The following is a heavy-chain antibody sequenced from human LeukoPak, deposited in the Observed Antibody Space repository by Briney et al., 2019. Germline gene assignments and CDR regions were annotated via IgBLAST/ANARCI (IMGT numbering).Heavy chain of an antibody. CDR3: ASAGYSYDPYYYYGMDV. CDR1: GGTFISYA. CDR2: IIPIFGTA. J-gene: IGHJ6*02. V-gene: IGHV1-69*13. Sequence: SVKVSCKASGGTFISYAISWVRQAPGQGLEWMGGIIPIFGTANYAQKFQGRVTITADESTSTAYMELSSLRSEDTAVYYCASAGYSYDPYYYYGMDVWGQGTTVTVSS. D-gene: IGHD5-18*01.